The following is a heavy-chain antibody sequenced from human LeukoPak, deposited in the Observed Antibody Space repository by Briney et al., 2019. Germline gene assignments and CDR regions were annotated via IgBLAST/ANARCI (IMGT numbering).Heavy chain of an antibody. J-gene: IGHJ4*02. V-gene: IGHV4-38-2*02. CDR1: GYSISSGYY. CDR2: IYHSGST. D-gene: IGHD3-16*01. Sequence: SETLSLTCTVSGYSISSGYYWGWIRQPPGKGLEWIGSIYHSGSTYYNPSLKSRVTISVDTSKNQFSLKLSSVTAADTAVYYCAKDTPLCYFDYWGQGTLVTVSS. CDR3: AKDTPLCYFDY.